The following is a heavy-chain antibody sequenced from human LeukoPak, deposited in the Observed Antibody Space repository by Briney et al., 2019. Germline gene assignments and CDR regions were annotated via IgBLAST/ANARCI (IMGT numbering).Heavy chain of an antibody. V-gene: IGHV1-18*01. CDR1: GYTFTSYG. CDR2: ISAYNGNT. D-gene: IGHD1-7*01. CDR3: ARDLARETGTTFTYYYYYYYGMDV. Sequence: ASVKVSCKASGYTFTSYGIIWVRQAPGQGLEWMGWISAYNGNTNYAQKLQGRVTMTTDTSTSTAYMELRSLRSDDTAVYYCARDLARETGTTFTYYYYYYYGMDVWGQGTTVTVSS. J-gene: IGHJ6*02.